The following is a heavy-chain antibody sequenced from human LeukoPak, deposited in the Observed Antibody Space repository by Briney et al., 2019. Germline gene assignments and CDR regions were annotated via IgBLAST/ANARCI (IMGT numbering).Heavy chain of an antibody. CDR1: GDSVSSNSAA. V-gene: IGHV6-1*01. Sequence: SQTLSLTCAISGDSVSSNSAAWNWIRQSPSRGLEWRGKTYYRSTWLNDYAGSLKSRISINPDTSKNQFSLQLNSVTPEDTAVYYCAREQHGNGLLFDYWRRGTLVTVSS. D-gene: IGHD6-19*01. CDR3: AREQHGNGLLFDY. CDR2: TYYRSTWLN. J-gene: IGHJ4*02.